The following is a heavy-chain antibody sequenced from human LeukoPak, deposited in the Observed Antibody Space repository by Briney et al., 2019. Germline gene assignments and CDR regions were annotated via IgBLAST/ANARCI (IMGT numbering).Heavy chain of an antibody. CDR3: AKSKYYGSGSYGVHFDY. V-gene: IGHV3-30*18. CDR1: GFTFSSYW. J-gene: IGHJ4*02. D-gene: IGHD3-10*01. Sequence: EGSLRLSCAASGFTFSSYWMHWVRQAPGKGLEWVAVISYDGSNKYYADSVKGRFTISRDNSKNTLYLQMNSLRAEDTAVYYCAKSKYYGSGSYGVHFDYWGQGTLVTVSS. CDR2: ISYDGSNK.